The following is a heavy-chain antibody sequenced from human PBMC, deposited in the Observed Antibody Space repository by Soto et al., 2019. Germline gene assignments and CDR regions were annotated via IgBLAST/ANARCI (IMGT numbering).Heavy chain of an antibody. D-gene: IGHD2-2*01. V-gene: IGHV4-59*08. CDR1: GGSISSYY. CDR3: ARHFLSSTSCYESGCNWFDP. CDR2: IYYSGST. J-gene: IGHJ5*02. Sequence: SETLSLTCTVSGGSISSYYWSWIRQPPGKGLEWIGYIYYSGSTNYNPSLKSRVTISVDTSKNQFSLKLSSVTAADTAVYYCARHFLSSTSCYESGCNWFDPWGQGTLVTVSS.